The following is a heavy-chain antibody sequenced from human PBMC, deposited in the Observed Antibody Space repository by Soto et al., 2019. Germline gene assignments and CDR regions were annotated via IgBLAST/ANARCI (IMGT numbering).Heavy chain of an antibody. D-gene: IGHD3-22*01. CDR1: GFTFSSYS. Sequence: GGSLRLSCAASGFTFSSYSMNWVRQAPGKGLEWVSSISSSSSYIYYADSVKGRFTISRDNAKNSLYLQMNSLRAEDTAVYYCARDLTPSYYDSSGYYRAVDAFDIWGQGTMVTVSS. J-gene: IGHJ3*02. CDR3: ARDLTPSYYDSSGYYRAVDAFDI. V-gene: IGHV3-21*01. CDR2: ISSSSSYI.